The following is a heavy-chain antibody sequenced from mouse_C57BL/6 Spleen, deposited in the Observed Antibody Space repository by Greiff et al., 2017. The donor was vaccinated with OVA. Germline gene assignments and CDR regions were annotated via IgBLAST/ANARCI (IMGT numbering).Heavy chain of an antibody. CDR1: GFTFNDYY. CDR3: ARSLLDAMDY. D-gene: IGHD6-1*01. CDR2: VYPYNGGT. J-gene: IGHJ4*01. V-gene: IGHV1-36*01. Sequence: EVQLQQSGPVLVKPGPSVKISCKASGFTFNDYYMHWVKQSHGKSLEWIGLVYPYNGGTSYNQKFQGKATLTVDTSSSTAYLELNGRTSEDAAVYYYARSLLDAMDYWGQGTSVTVSA.